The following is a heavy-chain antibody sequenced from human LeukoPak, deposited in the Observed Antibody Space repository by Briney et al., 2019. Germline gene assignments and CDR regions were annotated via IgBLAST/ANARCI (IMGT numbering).Heavy chain of an antibody. V-gene: IGHV3-9*01. D-gene: IGHD2-2*01. CDR1: GFTFDDYA. CDR2: ISWNSGSI. Sequence: VRSLRLSCAASGFTFDDYAMHWVRQAPGKGLEWVSGISWNSGSIGYADSVKGRFTISRDNAKNSLYLQMNSLRAEDTALYYCAKGRDKYQLLSKNWFDPWGQGTLVTVSS. CDR3: AKGRDKYQLLSKNWFDP. J-gene: IGHJ5*02.